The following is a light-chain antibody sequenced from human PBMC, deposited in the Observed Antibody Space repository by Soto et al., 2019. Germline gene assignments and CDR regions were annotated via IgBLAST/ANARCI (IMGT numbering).Light chain of an antibody. CDR3: QQYNSYVYS. J-gene: IGKJ3*01. CDR1: QNIDSW. Sequence: DIQVTQSPSTLSASVGDRVTISCRASQNIDSWLAWYQQQPGKAPKLLIYDASSLESGVPSRFSGSRSGTEITLTISRLQPDDFATEYCQQYNSYVYSFGPGTKVDIK. CDR2: DAS. V-gene: IGKV1-5*01.